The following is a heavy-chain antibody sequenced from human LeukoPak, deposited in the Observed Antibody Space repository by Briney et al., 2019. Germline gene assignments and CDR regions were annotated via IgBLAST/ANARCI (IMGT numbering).Heavy chain of an antibody. CDR3: AREVRDTMWGAFDY. V-gene: IGHV4-59*02. D-gene: IGHD3-10*01. CDR2: IYYSGST. CDR1: GGSVSSYY. J-gene: IGHJ4*02. Sequence: SETLSLTCTVSGGSVSSYYWSWIQQPPVKGLEWIGYIYYSGSTNYNPSLKSRVTISVDTSKIQFSLKLSSVTAADTAVYYCAREVRDTMWGAFDYWGQGTLVTVSS.